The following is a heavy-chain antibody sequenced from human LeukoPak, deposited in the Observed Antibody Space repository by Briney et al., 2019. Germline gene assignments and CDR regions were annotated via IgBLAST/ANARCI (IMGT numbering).Heavy chain of an antibody. CDR3: ATWAFYHSLDV. Sequence: PGGSLRLSCAASGFTFDDYTMHWVRQAPGKGLEWVSLIDKDGRSTYYADSVKGRFTISRDNSKNSLYLQMNSLRTEDTALYYCATWAFYHSLDVWGQGTMVTVSS. CDR1: GFTFDDYT. CDR2: IDKDGRST. V-gene: IGHV3-43*01. D-gene: IGHD1-26*01. J-gene: IGHJ6*02.